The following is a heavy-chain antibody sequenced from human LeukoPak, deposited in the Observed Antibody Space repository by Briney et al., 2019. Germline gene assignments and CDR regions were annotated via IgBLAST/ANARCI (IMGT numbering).Heavy chain of an antibody. V-gene: IGHV4-34*01. D-gene: IGHD3-3*01. CDR2: VNYSGSL. Sequence: PSETLSLTCAVDAGSFSDHAWTWIRQSPGKGLEWIEEVNYSGSLNSNPSLKSRVTVSVDTSKKQFSLNLSSVTAADTAVYHCARVLIGALDYWGQGIPVTVSS. CDR1: AGSFSDHA. J-gene: IGHJ4*02. CDR3: ARVLIGALDY.